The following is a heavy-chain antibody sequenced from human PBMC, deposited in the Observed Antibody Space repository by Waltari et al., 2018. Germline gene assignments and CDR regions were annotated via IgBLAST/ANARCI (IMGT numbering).Heavy chain of an antibody. CDR1: GFTFCCFL. D-gene: IGHD4-4*01. CDR3: ARSTKSLADSWFDP. CDR2: IKQDGSAK. V-gene: IGHV3-7*03. Sequence: EVQLVESGGALVQPGGSLRLPCAASGFTFCCFLLNWVRPAPGKGPEWVANIKQDGSAKYDVDSLKGRFVISRDNAKNSLYLQMFNRRVDDTAVYYCARSTKSLADSWFDPWGHVPLFPVSS. J-gene: IGHJ5*02.